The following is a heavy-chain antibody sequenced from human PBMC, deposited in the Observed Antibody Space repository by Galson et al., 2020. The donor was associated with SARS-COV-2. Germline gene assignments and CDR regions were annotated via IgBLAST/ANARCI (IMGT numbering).Heavy chain of an antibody. CDR3: ATGTIAVAGRDYWCDP. V-gene: IGHV1-24*01. J-gene: IGHJ5*02. CDR1: GYTLTELS. D-gene: IGHD6-19*01. CDR2: FDPEDGET. Sequence: ASVKVSCKVSGYTLTELSMHWVRQAPGKGLEWMGGFDPEDGETIYAQKFQGRVTMTEDTSTDTAYMELSSLRSEDTAVYYCATGTIAVAGRDYWCDPGGQGTLVTVSS.